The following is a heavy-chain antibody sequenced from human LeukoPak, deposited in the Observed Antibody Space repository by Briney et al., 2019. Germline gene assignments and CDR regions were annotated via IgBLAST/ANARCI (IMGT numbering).Heavy chain of an antibody. D-gene: IGHD3-10*01. Sequence: PSETLSLTCTVSRGSISSYYWSWIRQPPGQGLEWIGYIYYSGSTDYNPPLKSRVTISVDTSKNHFSLKLSSVTAADTAVYYCAGPGAGDLDYWGQGTLVTVSS. CDR1: RGSISSYY. J-gene: IGHJ4*02. CDR2: IYYSGST. CDR3: AGPGAGDLDY. V-gene: IGHV4-59*12.